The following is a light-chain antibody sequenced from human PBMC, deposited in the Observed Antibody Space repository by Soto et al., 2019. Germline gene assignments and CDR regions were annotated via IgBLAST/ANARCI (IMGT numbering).Light chain of an antibody. CDR3: QQYNNWPLT. J-gene: IGKJ4*01. V-gene: IGKV3-15*01. CDR1: QTVRSN. CDR2: GAS. Sequence: EIVMTQSPASLSVSPGEGATLSCRASQTVRSNVAWYQQKPGQAPRLLIYGASSRATAFPARFSGSGSGTEFTLTISSLQSEDFAVYFCQQYNNWPLTFGGGTKVDIK.